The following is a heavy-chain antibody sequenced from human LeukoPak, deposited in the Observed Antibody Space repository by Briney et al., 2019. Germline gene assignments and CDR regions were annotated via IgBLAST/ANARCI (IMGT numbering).Heavy chain of an antibody. CDR1: GYTFTGYY. D-gene: IGHD3-10*01. J-gene: IGHJ4*02. V-gene: IGHV1-2*02. Sequence: GASVKVSCKASGYTFTGYYMHWVRQAPGQGLEWMGWINPNSGGTNYAQKFQGRVTMTRDTSISTAYMELSRLRSDDTAVYYCARERYGSGSYFGYWGQGTLVTVSS. CDR3: ARERYGSGSYFGY. CDR2: INPNSGGT.